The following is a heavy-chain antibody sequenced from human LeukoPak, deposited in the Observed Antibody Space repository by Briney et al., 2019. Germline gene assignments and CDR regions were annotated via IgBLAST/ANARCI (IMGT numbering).Heavy chain of an antibody. CDR2: IYSGGST. D-gene: IGHD2-15*01. V-gene: IGHV3-53*01. Sequence: GGSLRLSSVVSEFTVSNISMSWVRQAPRKGLEWVSLIYSGGSTYYADSLKGRFTISRDNSKNTVYLQMNSLRAEDTAMYYCARRDDHNGRDYWGQGTLVTVSS. CDR3: ARRDDHNGRDY. J-gene: IGHJ4*02. CDR1: EFTVSNIS.